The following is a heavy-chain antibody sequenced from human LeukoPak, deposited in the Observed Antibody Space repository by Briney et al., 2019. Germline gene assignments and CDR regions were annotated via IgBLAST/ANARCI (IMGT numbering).Heavy chain of an antibody. CDR2: IYHSGST. J-gene: IGHJ4*02. D-gene: IGHD1-14*01. CDR1: GGSISTGGYY. CDR3: ARATEPTAYYFDY. Sequence: SQTLSLTCTVSGGSISTGGYYWSWIRQPPGKGLEWIGYIYHSGSTYYNPSLKSRVTISVDRSKNQFSLKLSSVTAADTAVYYCARATEPTAYYFDYWGQGTLVTVSS. V-gene: IGHV4-30-2*01.